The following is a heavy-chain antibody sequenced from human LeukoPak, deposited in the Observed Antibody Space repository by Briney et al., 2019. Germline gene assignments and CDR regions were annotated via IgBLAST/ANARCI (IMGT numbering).Heavy chain of an antibody. V-gene: IGHV4-31*03. CDR3: AREDEDIVVVD. D-gene: IGHD2-2*01. Sequence: SETLSLTCTVSGGSITSGGYYWSWIRQHPGKGLEWIGYIYSSGSTFYNPSLRSRVTISRDTSKNQFSLKLSSVTAADTAVYYCAREDEDIVVVDWGQGTLVTVSS. J-gene: IGHJ4*02. CDR1: GGSITSGGYY. CDR2: IYSSGST.